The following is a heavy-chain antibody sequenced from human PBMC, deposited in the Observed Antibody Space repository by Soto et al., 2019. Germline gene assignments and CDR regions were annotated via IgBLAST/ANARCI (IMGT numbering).Heavy chain of an antibody. Sequence: SETLSLTCTVSGGSISSGDYYWSWIRQPPGKGLEWIGYIYYSGSTYYNPSLKSRVTISVDTSKNQFSLKLSSVTAADTAVYYCARDLWPLGGSFGYWGQVTLGTVSS. CDR2: IYYSGST. D-gene: IGHD2-15*01. CDR3: ARDLWPLGGSFGY. V-gene: IGHV4-30-4*01. J-gene: IGHJ4*02. CDR1: GGSISSGDYY.